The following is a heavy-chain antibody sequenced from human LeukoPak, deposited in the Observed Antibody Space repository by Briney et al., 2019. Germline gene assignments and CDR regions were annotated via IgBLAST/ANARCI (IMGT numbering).Heavy chain of an antibody. CDR2: ISSSSSYI. V-gene: IGHV3-21*01. J-gene: IGHJ4*02. D-gene: IGHD3-10*01. Sequence: GGSLRLSCAASGFTFSSYSMNWVRQAPGKGLEWCSSISSSSSYIYYADSVKGRFTISRDNAKNSLYLQMNSLRAEDTAVYYCARDRGGSGSYYRGRYFDYWGQGTLVTVSS. CDR3: ARDRGGSGSYYRGRYFDY. CDR1: GFTFSSYS.